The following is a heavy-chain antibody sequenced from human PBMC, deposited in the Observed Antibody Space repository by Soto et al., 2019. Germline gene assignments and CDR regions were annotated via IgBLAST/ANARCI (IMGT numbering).Heavy chain of an antibody. D-gene: IGHD3-10*01. CDR3: GRGVGFGYYYYHMDL. J-gene: IGHJ6*02. CDR2: IYYSGSA. CDR1: GGSVSNISDY. Sequence: SETLSLPCTVSGGSVSNISDYWSWVRQPPGKGLEWIGYIYYSGSADYNPSLGSRVTISLDTSKNQFSLKLSSVTTADTAVYYCGRGVGFGYYYYHMDLWGQGTTVTVSS. V-gene: IGHV4-61*01.